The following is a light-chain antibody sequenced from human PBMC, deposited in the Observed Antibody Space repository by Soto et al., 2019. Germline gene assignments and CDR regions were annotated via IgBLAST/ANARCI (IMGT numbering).Light chain of an antibody. Sequence: EIVMTQSPATLSVSPGERATLSCRASQSVSSNLAWYQQKPGQAPSLHIYDASTRATGISARFSGSGSGTEFTLTISSLQSEDFAVYYCQQYNNWPSTFGQGTKLEIK. CDR3: QQYNNWPST. V-gene: IGKV3-15*01. CDR1: QSVSSN. J-gene: IGKJ2*01. CDR2: DAS.